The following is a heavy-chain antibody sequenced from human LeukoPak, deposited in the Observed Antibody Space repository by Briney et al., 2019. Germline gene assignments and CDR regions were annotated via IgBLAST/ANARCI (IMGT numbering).Heavy chain of an antibody. J-gene: IGHJ4*02. V-gene: IGHV3-74*01. CDR2: INPDGTTT. CDR1: GFTFSAYR. CDR3: ARDGPDY. Sequence: GGSLRLSCAASGFTFSAYRMNWVRQTPEKGLVWVSRINPDGTTTNYADSVKGRFTISRDNAHNTLYLQIDSLRADDTAVYYCARDGPDYWGQGTLVTVSS.